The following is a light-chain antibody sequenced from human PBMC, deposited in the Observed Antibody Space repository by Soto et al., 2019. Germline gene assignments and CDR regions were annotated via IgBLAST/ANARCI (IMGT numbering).Light chain of an antibody. Sequence: QSALTQPRSVSGSPGQSITISCSGTIRDLGGYNFISWYQQHPGAAPKIIIYDVSKRPSWVPDRFSGSTSGNTASLTISGLQAEDDAFYYCCPYAGSNTLAFGGGTKVTVL. CDR3: CPYAGSNTLA. J-gene: IGLJ2*01. CDR1: IRDLGGYNF. V-gene: IGLV2-11*01. CDR2: DVS.